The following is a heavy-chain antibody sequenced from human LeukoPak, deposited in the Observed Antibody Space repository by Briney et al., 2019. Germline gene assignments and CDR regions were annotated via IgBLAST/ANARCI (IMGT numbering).Heavy chain of an antibody. J-gene: IGHJ3*02. V-gene: IGHV1-2*02. CDR1: GYTFTGYY. CDR3: ARTRATTQQLVLNAFDI. CDR2: INPNSGGT. D-gene: IGHD6-13*01. Sequence: ASVKVSCKASGYTFTGYYMHWVRQAPGQGLEWMGWINPNSGGTNYAQKFQGRVTMTRDTSISTAYMELSRLRSDDTAVYYCARTRATTQQLVLNAFDIWGQGTMVTVSS.